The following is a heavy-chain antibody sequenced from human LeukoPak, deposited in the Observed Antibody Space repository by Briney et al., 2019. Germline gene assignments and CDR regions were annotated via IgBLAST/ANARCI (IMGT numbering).Heavy chain of an antibody. J-gene: IGHJ4*02. CDR2: IYYSGST. V-gene: IGHV4-59*01. CDR1: GGSLSSYY. Sequence: SETLSLPCTVSGGSLSSYYWSWIRQPPGKGLEWIEYIYYSGSTNYNPSLKSRVTISVDTSKNQFSLKLSSVTAADTAVYYCARASGGEYFDHWGQGTLVTVSS. CDR3: ARASGGEYFDH. D-gene: IGHD1-26*01.